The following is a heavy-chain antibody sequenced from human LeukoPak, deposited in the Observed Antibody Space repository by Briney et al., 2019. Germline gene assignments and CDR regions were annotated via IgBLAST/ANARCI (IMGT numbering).Heavy chain of an antibody. D-gene: IGHD6-13*01. J-gene: IGHJ6*02. V-gene: IGHV1-18*01. Sequence: GASVKVSCKASGYTFTSYGISWVRQAPGQGLEWMGWISAYNGNTNYAQKLQGRVTMTTDTSTSTAYMELRSLRSDDTAVYYCARAPEAAAGPRPFFDYYYGMDVWGQGTTVTVSS. CDR2: ISAYNGNT. CDR1: GYTFTSYG. CDR3: ARAPEAAAGPRPFFDYYYGMDV.